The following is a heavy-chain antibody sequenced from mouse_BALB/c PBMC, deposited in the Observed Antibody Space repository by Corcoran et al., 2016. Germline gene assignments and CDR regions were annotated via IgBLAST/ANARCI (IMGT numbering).Heavy chain of an antibody. CDR1: GFNIKDTY. D-gene: IGHD4-1*01. V-gene: IGHV14-3*02. CDR2: IDPANGNT. CDR3: ANWEWYFDV. J-gene: IGHJ1*01. Sequence: EVQLQQSGAALVKPGASVKLSCTASGFNIKDTYMHWVKQRPEQGLAWIGRIDPANGNTKYDPRFQGKATITADTSSNTAYLQLSSLTSEDTAVYYCANWEWYFDVWGAGTTVTVSS.